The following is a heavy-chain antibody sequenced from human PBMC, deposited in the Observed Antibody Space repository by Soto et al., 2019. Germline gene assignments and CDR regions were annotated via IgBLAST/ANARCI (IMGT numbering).Heavy chain of an antibody. CDR2: IWYDGSNK. J-gene: IGHJ6*03. V-gene: IGHV3-33*01. CDR3: ARDSDYYYMDV. Sequence: QVQLVEYGGGVVQPGRSLRLSCAASGFTFSSYGMHWVRQAPGKGLEWVAVIWYDGSNKYYADSVKGRFTISRDNSKNTLYLQMNSLRAEDTAVYYCARDSDYYYMDVWGKATTVTVSS. CDR1: GFTFSSYG.